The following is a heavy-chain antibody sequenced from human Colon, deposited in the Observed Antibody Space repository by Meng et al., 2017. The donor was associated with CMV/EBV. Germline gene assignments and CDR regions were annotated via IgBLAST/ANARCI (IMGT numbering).Heavy chain of an antibody. V-gene: IGHV4-4*02. J-gene: IGHJ4*02. D-gene: IGHD3-3*01. CDR3: ATARSGCSSDSCFLEN. Sequence: QVRLQESTPGLVKPSGTLSLTCVVSGVSISSGNWWNWVRQSPGKGLELIGEMFHSGDTNYNPSLRSRMSISLDRSKNQVSLILSSVTTADSAVYYCATARSGCSSDSCFLENWGRRTLVTVSS. CDR1: GVSISSGNW. CDR2: MFHSGDT.